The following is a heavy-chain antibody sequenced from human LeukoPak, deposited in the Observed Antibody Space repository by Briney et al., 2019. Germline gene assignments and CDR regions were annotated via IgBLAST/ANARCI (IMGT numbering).Heavy chain of an antibody. CDR3: ARGISRYNGYPPES. D-gene: IGHD5-12*01. CDR2: IYTSGST. Sequence: SQTLSLNCTVSGGSISSGSYHWSWIRQPAGKGLEWIGRIYTSGSTNYNPSLKSRVTISVDTFKNQFSLKLSSVTAADTAVYYCARGISRYNGYPPESWGQRTLVTVSS. CDR1: GGSISSGSYH. V-gene: IGHV4-61*02. J-gene: IGHJ5*02.